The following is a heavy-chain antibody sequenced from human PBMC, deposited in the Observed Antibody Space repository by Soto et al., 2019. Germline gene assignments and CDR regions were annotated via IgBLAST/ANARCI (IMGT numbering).Heavy chain of an antibody. D-gene: IGHD6-13*01. J-gene: IGHJ4*02. CDR2: ISYDGSQQ. Sequence: QVRLVESGGGVVQPGKSLRLSCVTSGFGSSSYGMHWVRQAPGKGLEWVAVISYDGSQQYYGDSVKGRFSISRDNSRNTVFLQMESLRAEDSAVYFCAKEGHDSSLDYWGQGTRVSVS. CDR1: GFGSSSYG. V-gene: IGHV3-30*18. CDR3: AKEGHDSSLDY.